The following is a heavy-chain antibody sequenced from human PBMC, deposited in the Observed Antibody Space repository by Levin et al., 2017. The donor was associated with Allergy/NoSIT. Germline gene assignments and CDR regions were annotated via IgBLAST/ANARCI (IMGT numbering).Heavy chain of an antibody. V-gene: IGHV4-4*02. D-gene: IGHD3-10*01. CDR1: GGSISSSNW. CDR3: ARVRAVPYYHALDV. CDR2: IYHSEST. Sequence: SETLSLTCAVSGGSISSSNWWCWVRQPPGKGLEWIGEIYHSESTHYNPSLKSRVTISIDKSKNEFSLKLNSVTAADTAMYYCARVRAVPYYHALDVWGPGITVTVSS. J-gene: IGHJ6*02.